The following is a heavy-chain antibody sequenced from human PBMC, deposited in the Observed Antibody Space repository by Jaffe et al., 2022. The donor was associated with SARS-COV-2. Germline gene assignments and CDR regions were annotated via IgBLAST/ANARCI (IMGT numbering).Heavy chain of an antibody. CDR3: AREDSSGPQRDAFDI. Sequence: QVQLVESGGGVVQPGRSLRLSCAASGFTFSSYGMHWVRQAPGKGLEWVAVIWYDGSNKYYADSVKGRFTISRDNSKNTLYLQMNSLRAEDTAVYYCAREDSSGPQRDAFDIWGQGTMVTVSS. CDR1: GFTFSSYG. CDR2: IWYDGSNK. D-gene: IGHD3-22*01. V-gene: IGHV3-33*01. J-gene: IGHJ3*02.